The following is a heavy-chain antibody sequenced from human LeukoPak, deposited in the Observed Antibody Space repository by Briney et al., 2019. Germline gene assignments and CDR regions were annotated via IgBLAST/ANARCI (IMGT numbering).Heavy chain of an antibody. CDR1: GGSISSYY. V-gene: IGHV4-59*12. Sequence: SETLSLTCTVSGGSISSYYWSWIRQPPGKGLEWIGYLFNNGSTNYNPSLKSRVTLSVGTSKNQFSLNLSSVTAADTAVYYCAPPPYYYEANGYSVAWGQGTLVTVSS. J-gene: IGHJ5*02. D-gene: IGHD3-22*01. CDR2: LFNNGST. CDR3: APPPYYYEANGYSVA.